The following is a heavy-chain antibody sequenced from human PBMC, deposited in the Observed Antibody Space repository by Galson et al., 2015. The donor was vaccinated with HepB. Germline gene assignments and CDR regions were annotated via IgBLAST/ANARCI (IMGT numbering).Heavy chain of an antibody. J-gene: IGHJ4*02. CDR3: ARYCTSSNCRHFDN. CDR2: ISYSGST. V-gene: IGHV4-28*01. Sequence: ETLSLTCAVSGYSISSGYWWGWIRQPPGKGLEWIGYISYSGSTYFNPSLKSRVTLSVDTSRNQFFLKLTSVTAGDTAMYFCARYCTSSNCRHFDNWGQGTLVTISS. CDR1: GYSISSGYW. D-gene: IGHD2-2*01.